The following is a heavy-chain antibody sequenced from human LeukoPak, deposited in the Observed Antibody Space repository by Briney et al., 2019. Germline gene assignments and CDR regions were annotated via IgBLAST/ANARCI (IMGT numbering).Heavy chain of an antibody. CDR3: ARLQGYCSGGSCYAFDY. V-gene: IGHV4-39*01. Sequence: SETLSLTCTVSGGSISSSSYYWGWIRQPPGKGLEWIGSIYYSGSTYYNPSLKSRVSISVDTSKNQFSLKLSSVTTADTAVYYCARLQGYCSGGSCYAFDYWGQGILVTVAS. J-gene: IGHJ4*02. D-gene: IGHD2-15*01. CDR2: IYYSGST. CDR1: GGSISSSSYY.